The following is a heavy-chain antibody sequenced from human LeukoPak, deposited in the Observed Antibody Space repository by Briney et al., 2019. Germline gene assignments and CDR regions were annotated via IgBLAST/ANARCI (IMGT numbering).Heavy chain of an antibody. CDR2: FDPEDGET. J-gene: IGHJ4*01. Sequence: GASVKVSCKVSGYTLTELSMHWVRQAPGKGLEWMGGFDPEDGETTYAQKFQGRVTMTEDTSTDTAYMELSSLRSEDTAVYYCATSLAGIAAAPRDYWGQEPWSPSPQ. D-gene: IGHD6-13*01. V-gene: IGHV1-24*01. CDR3: ATSLAGIAAAPRDY. CDR1: GYTLTELS.